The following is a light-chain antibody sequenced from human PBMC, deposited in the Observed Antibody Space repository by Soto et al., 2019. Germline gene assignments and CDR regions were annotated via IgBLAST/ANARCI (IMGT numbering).Light chain of an antibody. Sequence: EIVLTQSPGTLSLSPGERATLSCKASQSVSSNFLAWYQPKPGQAPRLLIYGASYRATDLPYRFSGSASAADFTLTITRLEPEDFAVYYCQQYGTSPQTFGQGTKVEI. J-gene: IGKJ1*01. CDR2: GAS. CDR3: QQYGTSPQT. V-gene: IGKV3-20*01. CDR1: QSVSSNF.